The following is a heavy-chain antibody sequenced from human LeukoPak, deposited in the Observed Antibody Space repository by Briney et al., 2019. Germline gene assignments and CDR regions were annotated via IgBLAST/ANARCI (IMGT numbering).Heavy chain of an antibody. J-gene: IGHJ4*02. CDR2: IYSGGST. Sequence: GGSLRLSCAASEFSVGSNYMTWVRQAPGKGLEWVSLIYSGGSTYYADSVKGRFTISRDNSKNTLYLQMNSLRAEDTAVYYCAKEESQWLVTSSFDYWGQGTLVTVSS. D-gene: IGHD6-19*01. V-gene: IGHV3-53*01. CDR3: AKEESQWLVTSSFDY. CDR1: EFSVGSNY.